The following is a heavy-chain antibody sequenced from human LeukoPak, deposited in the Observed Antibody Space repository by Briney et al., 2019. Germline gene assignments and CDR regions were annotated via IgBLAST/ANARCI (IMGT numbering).Heavy chain of an antibody. Sequence: SETLSLPCAVYGGSFSGYYWSWIRQPPGKGLEWIWEINHSGRTNYNPSLKSRVTISVDTSKNQFSLKLSSVTAADTAVYYCARGKALWFGERQLNLDYWGQGTLVTVSS. CDR2: INHSGRT. CDR1: GGSFSGYY. J-gene: IGHJ4*02. D-gene: IGHD3-10*01. CDR3: ARGKALWFGERQLNLDY. V-gene: IGHV4-34*01.